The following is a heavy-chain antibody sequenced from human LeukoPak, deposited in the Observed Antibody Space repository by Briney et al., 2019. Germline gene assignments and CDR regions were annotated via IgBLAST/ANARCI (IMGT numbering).Heavy chain of an antibody. CDR2: ISAYNGNT. CDR3: ARTPSLYYDSSGYYDPNFDY. CDR1: GYTFTSYG. J-gene: IGHJ4*02. D-gene: IGHD3-22*01. Sequence: ASVKVSCKASGYTFTSYGISWVRQAPGQGLEWMGWISAYNGNTNYAQKLQGRVTMTTDTSTSTAYMELRSLRSDDTAVYYCARTPSLYYDSSGYYDPNFDYWGQGTLVTVSS. V-gene: IGHV1-18*01.